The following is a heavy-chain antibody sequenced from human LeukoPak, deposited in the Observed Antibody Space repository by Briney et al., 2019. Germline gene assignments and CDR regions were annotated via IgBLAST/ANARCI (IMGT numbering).Heavy chain of an antibody. CDR1: GGSFSGYY. CDR3: ARGRIRSPLRYFDRGYFDY. CDR2: INHSGST. J-gene: IGHJ4*02. V-gene: IGHV4-34*01. D-gene: IGHD3-9*01. Sequence: PSETLSLTCAVYGGSFSGYYWSWIRQPPGKGLEWIGEINHSGSTNYNPSLKSRVTISVDTSKNQFSLKLSSVTAADTAVYYCARGRIRSPLRYFDRGYFDYWGQGTLVTVSS.